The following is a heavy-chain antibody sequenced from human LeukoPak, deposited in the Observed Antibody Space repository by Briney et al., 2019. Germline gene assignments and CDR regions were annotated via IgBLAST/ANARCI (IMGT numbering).Heavy chain of an antibody. V-gene: IGHV4-39*01. CDR3: ASIYYDILTGYGWFDP. Sequence: SETLSVTCTVSGGSISSSSYYWGWIRQPPGKGLEWIGNISYSASTNYNPSLKSRVTISVDTSKNQFSLKLSSVTAADTAVYYCASIYYDILTGYGWFDPWGQGTLVTVSS. CDR1: GGSISSSSYY. D-gene: IGHD3-9*01. J-gene: IGHJ5*02. CDR2: ISYSAST.